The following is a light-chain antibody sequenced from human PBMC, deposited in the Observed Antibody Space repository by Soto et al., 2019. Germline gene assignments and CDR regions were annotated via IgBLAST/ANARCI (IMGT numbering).Light chain of an antibody. CDR2: AAS. J-gene: IGKJ5*01. V-gene: IGKV1-9*01. CDR1: QGISSY. Sequence: IQLTQSPSSLSASVGDRVTITCRASQGISSYLGWYQQKPGKAPKLLIYAASTLESGVPSRFSATVSGTEFSLTITSLQPEDFATYYCQQLFDSPITFGQGTRLEI. CDR3: QQLFDSPIT.